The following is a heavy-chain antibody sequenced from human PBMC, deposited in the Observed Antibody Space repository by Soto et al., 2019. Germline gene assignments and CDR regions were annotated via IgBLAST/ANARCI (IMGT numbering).Heavy chain of an antibody. Sequence: GSGPTLVNPTETLTLTCTVSGFSLSNARMGVSWIRQPPGKALEWLAHIFSNDEKSYSTSLKSRLTITKDTSKNQVVLTMTNMDPVDTATYYCAHTGPITMVRGVIISHYYYGMDVWGQGTTVTVSS. V-gene: IGHV2-26*01. CDR2: IFSNDEK. J-gene: IGHJ6*02. D-gene: IGHD3-10*01. CDR1: GFSLSNARMG. CDR3: AHTGPITMVRGVIISHYYYGMDV.